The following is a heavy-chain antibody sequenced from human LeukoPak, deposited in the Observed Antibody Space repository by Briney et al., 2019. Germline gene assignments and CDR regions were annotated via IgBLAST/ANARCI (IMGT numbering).Heavy chain of an antibody. D-gene: IGHD3-22*01. Sequence: SETLSLTCTVSGASFGSGGQYWNWLRQSPGRGLEWIGSIHPSGRLYSNPSLESRVTISIDTSKNQFSLNLNSVTAADTAVYFCSRGLDSRKLGYWGQGTLVTVSS. V-gene: IGHV4-31*03. CDR3: SRGLDSRKLGY. CDR1: GASFGSGGQY. CDR2: IHPSGRL. J-gene: IGHJ4*02.